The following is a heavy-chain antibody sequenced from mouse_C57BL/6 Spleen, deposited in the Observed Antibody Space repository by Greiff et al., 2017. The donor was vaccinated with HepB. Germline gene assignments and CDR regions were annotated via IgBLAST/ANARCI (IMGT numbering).Heavy chain of an antibody. D-gene: IGHD2-1*01. CDR1: GFSLTSYG. V-gene: IGHV2-2*01. CDR3: ARPSTLYYFDY. Sequence: VQLQQSGPGLVQPSQSLSITCTVSGFSLTSYGVHWVRQSPGKGLEWLGVIWSGGSTDYNAAFISRLSISKDNSKSQVFFKMNSLQADDTAIYYCARPSTLYYFDYWGQGTTLTVSS. CDR2: IWSGGST. J-gene: IGHJ2*01.